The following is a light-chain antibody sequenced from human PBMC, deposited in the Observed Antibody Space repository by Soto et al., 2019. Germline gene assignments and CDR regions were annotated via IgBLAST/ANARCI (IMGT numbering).Light chain of an antibody. Sequence: DIQMTQSPSSLSASVGDRVTITCRASQSISSYLNWYQQKPGKAPKLLIYAASSLQSGVPSWFSGSGSGTDFTLTISSLQPEDFATYYCQQSYNTPLLTFGGGTKVETK. CDR1: QSISSY. CDR2: AAS. J-gene: IGKJ4*01. CDR3: QQSYNTPLLT. V-gene: IGKV1-39*01.